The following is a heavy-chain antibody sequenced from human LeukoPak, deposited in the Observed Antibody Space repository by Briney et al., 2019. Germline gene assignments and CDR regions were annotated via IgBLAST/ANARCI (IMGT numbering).Heavy chain of an antibody. CDR3: AREFEYSSSRSYYYTDV. CDR2: ISSSSSYI. V-gene: IGHV3-21*01. J-gene: IGHJ6*03. CDR1: GFTFSSYS. D-gene: IGHD6-6*01. Sequence: GGSLRLSCAASGFTFSSYSMNWVRQAPGKGLEWVSSISSSSSYIYYADSVKGRFTISRDNAKNSLYLQMNSLRAEDTAVYYCAREFEYSSSRSYYYTDVWGKGTTVTVSS.